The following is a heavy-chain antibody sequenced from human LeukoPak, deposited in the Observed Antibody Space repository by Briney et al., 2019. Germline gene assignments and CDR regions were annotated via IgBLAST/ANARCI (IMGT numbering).Heavy chain of an antibody. V-gene: IGHV1-69*05. Sequence: SVEVSCKASGGTFSSYAISWVRQAPGQGLEWMGRIIPIFGTANYAQKFQGRVTITTDESTSTAYMELSSLRSEDTAVYYCARGGYYDSSGLDYWGQGTLVTVSS. D-gene: IGHD3-22*01. CDR3: ARGGYYDSSGLDY. CDR1: GGTFSSYA. J-gene: IGHJ4*02. CDR2: IIPIFGTA.